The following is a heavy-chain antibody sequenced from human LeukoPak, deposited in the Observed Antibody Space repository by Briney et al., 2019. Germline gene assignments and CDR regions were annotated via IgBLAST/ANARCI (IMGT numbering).Heavy chain of an antibody. D-gene: IGHD2-15*01. Sequence: PSETLSLTCTVSGGSISSGDYYWSWIRQPPGKGLEWIGYIYYCGSTYYNPSLKSRVTISVDTSKNQFSLKLSSVTAADTAVYYCARVVVVVVAATGWFDPWGQGTLVTVSS. CDR2: IYYCGST. CDR3: ARVVVVVVAATGWFDP. J-gene: IGHJ5*02. V-gene: IGHV4-30-4*08. CDR1: GGSISSGDYY.